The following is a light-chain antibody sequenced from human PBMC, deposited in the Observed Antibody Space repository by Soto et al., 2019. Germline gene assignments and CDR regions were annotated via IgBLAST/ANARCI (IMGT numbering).Light chain of an antibody. CDR3: KQYNSYFT. CDR1: QSISSW. V-gene: IGKV1-5*01. Sequence: DIQVTQSPVTMSDSGGDRVTITFRARQSISSWSAWYQQTPGKAPKILIYDASSLASGVQSRFSGSGSGTEFTITIRSLQPDDFATYYCKQYNSYFTFGGGTKVDIK. CDR2: DAS. J-gene: IGKJ4*01.